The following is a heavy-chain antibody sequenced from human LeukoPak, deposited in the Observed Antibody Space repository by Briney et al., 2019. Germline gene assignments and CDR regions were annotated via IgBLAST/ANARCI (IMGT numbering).Heavy chain of an antibody. J-gene: IGHJ5*02. CDR2: ISSSSSYI. CDR1: GFTFSSYS. D-gene: IGHD6-13*01. V-gene: IGHV3-21*01. CDR3: ARDSGSSWYNWFDP. Sequence: GGSLRLSCAASGFTFSSYSMNWARQAPGKGLEWVSSISSSSSYIYYADSVKGRFTISRDNAKNSLYLQMNSLRAEDTAVYYCARDSGSSWYNWFDPWGQGTLVTVSS.